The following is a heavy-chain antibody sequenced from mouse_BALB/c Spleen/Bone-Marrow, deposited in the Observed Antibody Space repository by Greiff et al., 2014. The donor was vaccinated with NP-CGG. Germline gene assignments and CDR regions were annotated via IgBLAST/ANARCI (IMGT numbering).Heavy chain of an antibody. J-gene: IGHJ4*01. Sequence: QVPLKQSGAELVKPGASVKLSCKASGYPFTSYDIKWVRQRPEQGLWWIGWIFPGDNSTKYNEKFKGKATLTTDKSSSTAYMQLSRLTSEDSAVYFCAHDGLLPGMDYWGQGTSVTVSS. CDR3: AHDGLLPGMDY. D-gene: IGHD2-3*01. V-gene: IGHV1-85*01. CDR1: GYPFTSYD. CDR2: IFPGDNST.